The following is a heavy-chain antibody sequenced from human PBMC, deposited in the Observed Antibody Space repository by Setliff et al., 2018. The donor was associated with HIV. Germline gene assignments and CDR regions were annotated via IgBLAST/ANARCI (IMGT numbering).Heavy chain of an antibody. CDR1: GFTFSGYG. D-gene: IGHD6-19*01. CDR3: ANMQWASNAWYSFDY. CDR2: IRYDGDNK. J-gene: IGHJ4*02. V-gene: IGHV3-30*02. Sequence: GGSLRLSCAASGFTFSGYGMYWVRQAPGKGLEWVAFIRYDGDNKYYADSVEGRFTISRDNAKNSLYLQMNSLRAEDTAVYYCANMQWASNAWYSFDYWGQGALVTVTS.